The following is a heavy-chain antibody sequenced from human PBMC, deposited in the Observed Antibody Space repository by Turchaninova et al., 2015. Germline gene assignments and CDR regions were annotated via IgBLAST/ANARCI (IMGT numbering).Heavy chain of an antibody. CDR2: INYSGST. V-gene: IGHV4-34*01. D-gene: IGHD5-18*01. J-gene: IGHJ5*02. CDR3: ASAGTAMVSWFDP. CDR1: GGSFSSYY. Sequence: QVQLQQWGAGLLKPSETLSLTFGAYGGSFSSYYLRWILQAPGKGLEWIGEINYSGSTHYNPSLKSRVTLSIDTSKNQFSLKLSSLTAADTAVYYCASAGTAMVSWFDPWGQGTLVTVSS.